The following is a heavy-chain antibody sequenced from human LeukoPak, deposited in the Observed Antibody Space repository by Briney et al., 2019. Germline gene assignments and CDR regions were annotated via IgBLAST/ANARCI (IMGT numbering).Heavy chain of an antibody. CDR1: GFTFSSYW. D-gene: IGHD3-3*01. CDR2: IKQDGSEK. V-gene: IGHV3-7*01. CDR3: ARDQDDFWSGTDAFDI. Sequence: PGGSLRLSCAASGFTFSSYWMSWVRQAPGKGLEWVANIKQDGSEKYYVDSVKGRFTISRDNAKNSLYLQMNSLRAEDTAVYYCARDQDDFWSGTDAFDIWGQGTMVTVSS. J-gene: IGHJ3*02.